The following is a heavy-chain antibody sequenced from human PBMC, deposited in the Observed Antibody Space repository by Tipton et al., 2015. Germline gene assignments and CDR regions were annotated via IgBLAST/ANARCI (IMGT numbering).Heavy chain of an antibody. D-gene: IGHD5-12*01. CDR3: AKDVTELVASIILNY. Sequence: GSLRLSCAASGFTFSSYAMSWVRQAPGKGLEWVSAISGSGGTTYHADSVKGRFTISRDNSKNTLYLQMNSLRAEDTAVYYCAKDVTELVASIILNYWGQGTLVTVSS. V-gene: IGHV3-23*01. CDR2: ISGSGGTT. J-gene: IGHJ4*02. CDR1: GFTFSSYA.